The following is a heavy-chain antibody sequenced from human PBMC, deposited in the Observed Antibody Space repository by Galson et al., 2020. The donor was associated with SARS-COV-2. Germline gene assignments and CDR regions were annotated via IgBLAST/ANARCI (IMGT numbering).Heavy chain of an antibody. V-gene: IGHV1-18*01. CDR3: ARDQHHYYGMDV. Sequence: ASVKVSCKASGYTFTSYSLFWVRQAPGQGLEWVGWLSPYNGDTAYAQKLQGRVTMTTDRSTSTAYMELKSLGSDDTAVYYCARDQHHYYGMDVWGQGTTVTVPS. J-gene: IGHJ6*02. CDR2: LSPYNGDT. CDR1: GYTFTSYS.